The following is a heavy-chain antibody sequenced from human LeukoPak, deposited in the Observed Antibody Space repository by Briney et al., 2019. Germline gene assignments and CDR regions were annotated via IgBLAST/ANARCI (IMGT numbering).Heavy chain of an antibody. CDR2: MHHSGST. CDR3: ARWRGYGSGPQASDI. CDR1: GGSISSNNW. J-gene: IGHJ3*02. D-gene: IGHD5-18*01. Sequence: PSETLSLTCAVSGGSISSNNWWSWVRQAPGKGLEWLGEMHHSGSTNYNPSLKSRVTMSIDKSKNQFSLKLSSVTAADTAVYFCARWRGYGSGPQASDIWGQGTIVTVSS. V-gene: IGHV4-4*02.